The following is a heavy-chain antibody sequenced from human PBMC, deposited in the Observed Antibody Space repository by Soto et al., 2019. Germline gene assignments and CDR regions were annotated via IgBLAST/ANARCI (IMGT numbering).Heavy chain of an antibody. Sequence: QVQLVQSGAEVKKPGSSVKVSCKASGGTFSSYAISWVRQAPGQGLEWMGGIIPIFGTANYEQKFQGRVTITADESTSTAYMELSSLRSEDTAVYYCARSTLQQLATYYGMDVWGQGTTVTVSS. V-gene: IGHV1-69*01. CDR1: GGTFSSYA. D-gene: IGHD6-13*01. CDR2: IIPIFGTA. CDR3: ARSTLQQLATYYGMDV. J-gene: IGHJ6*02.